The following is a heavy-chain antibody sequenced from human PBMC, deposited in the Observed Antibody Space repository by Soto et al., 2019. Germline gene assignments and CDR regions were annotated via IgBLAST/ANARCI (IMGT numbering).Heavy chain of an antibody. Sequence: QVQLVQSGAEVKKPGSSVKVSCKASGGTFSSYTISWVRQAPGQGLEWMGRIIPILGIANYAQKFQGRVTITEDKSTSTAYMELSSLRSEDTAVYYCASDYGDRTLDYCGQGTLVTVSS. V-gene: IGHV1-69*02. D-gene: IGHD4-17*01. CDR1: GGTFSSYT. CDR2: IIPILGIA. CDR3: ASDYGDRTLDY. J-gene: IGHJ4*02.